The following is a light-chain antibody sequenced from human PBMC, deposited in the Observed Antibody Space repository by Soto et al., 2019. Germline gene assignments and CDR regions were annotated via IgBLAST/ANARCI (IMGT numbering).Light chain of an antibody. J-gene: IGKJ1*01. CDR1: QSLVYSDGNTY. CDR3: MQFAHFPRT. CDR2: QIS. V-gene: IGKV2-24*01. Sequence: DVVLTQTPLSSPVTLGQPASISCRSSQSLVYSDGNTYLSWLQQRPGQPPRLLIYQISNRYSGVPDRLCGSGAGTDFTLKINRVEAEDVGVYYCMQFAHFPRTFGQGTKLEI.